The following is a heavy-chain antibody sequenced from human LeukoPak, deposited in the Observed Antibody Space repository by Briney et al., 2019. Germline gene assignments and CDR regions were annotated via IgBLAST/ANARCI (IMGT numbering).Heavy chain of an antibody. D-gene: IGHD6-19*01. CDR2: INPNSGGT. CDR3: AMIPPPYSGGFGDAFDI. V-gene: IGHV1-2*02. CDR1: GYTFTGYY. Sequence: ASVKVSCKASGYTFTGYYMHWVRQAPGQGLEWMGWINPNSGGTNYAQKFQGRVTMTRDTSISTAYMELSRLRSDNPAVYYCAMIPPPYSGGFGDAFDIWGQGTMVTVSS. J-gene: IGHJ3*02.